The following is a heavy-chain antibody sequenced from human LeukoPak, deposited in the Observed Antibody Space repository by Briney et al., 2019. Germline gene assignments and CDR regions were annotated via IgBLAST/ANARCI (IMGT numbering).Heavy chain of an antibody. Sequence: GGSLTLSCAASGFAFSSFAMSWVRQAPGKGLDWVSSISGIGGSTYYADSVKGRFTISRDSSKTTLYLQMNSLRAEDTAVYYCAKGVGTNKGGYYFDYWGQGTPVTVSS. CDR1: GFAFSSFA. J-gene: IGHJ4*02. V-gene: IGHV3-23*01. D-gene: IGHD1-26*01. CDR2: ISGIGGST. CDR3: AKGVGTNKGGYYFDY.